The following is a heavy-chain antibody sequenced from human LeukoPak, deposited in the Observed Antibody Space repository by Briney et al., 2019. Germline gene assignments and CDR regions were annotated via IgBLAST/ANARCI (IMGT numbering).Heavy chain of an antibody. Sequence: PGGAPRLSRSAPGFPFSDYYMSLVRPAPGEGLEWVSYISSSSSYTNYADSVKGRFTISRDNAKNSLYLQMNSLRAEDTAVYYCARSGSHDYWGQGTLVTVSS. D-gene: IGHD1-26*01. J-gene: IGHJ4*02. V-gene: IGHV3-11*03. CDR2: ISSSSSYT. CDR1: GFPFSDYY. CDR3: ARSGSHDY.